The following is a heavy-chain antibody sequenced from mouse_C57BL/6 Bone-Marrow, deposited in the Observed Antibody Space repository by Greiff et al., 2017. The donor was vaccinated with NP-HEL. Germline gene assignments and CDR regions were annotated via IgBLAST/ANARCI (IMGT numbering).Heavy chain of an antibody. CDR3: ARGDDYDVDFDY. J-gene: IGHJ2*01. CDR2: IYPGSGST. CDR1: GYTFTSYW. Sequence: VQLQQPGAELVKPGASVKMSCKASGYTFTSYWITWVKQRPGQGLEWIGDIYPGSGSTNYNEKFKSKATLTVDKSSSTAYMQLSSLTSEDSAVYYCARGDDYDVDFDYWGQGTTLTVSS. D-gene: IGHD2-4*01. V-gene: IGHV1-55*01.